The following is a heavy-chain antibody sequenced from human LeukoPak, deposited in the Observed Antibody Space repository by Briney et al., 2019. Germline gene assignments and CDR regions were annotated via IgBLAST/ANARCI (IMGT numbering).Heavy chain of an antibody. J-gene: IGHJ4*02. CDR3: VRGGIVGTSARVPLFDN. CDR2: IYYTGST. Sequence: PSETLSLTCTVSGGSISSGSYYWGWIRQPPGKGLEWIGNIYYTGSTYYNPSLKSRVTISVDTSKNQFSLKLSPVTAADTAVYYCVRGGIVGTSARVPLFDNWGQGTLVTVSS. CDR1: GGSISSGSYY. V-gene: IGHV4-39*07. D-gene: IGHD2-21*01.